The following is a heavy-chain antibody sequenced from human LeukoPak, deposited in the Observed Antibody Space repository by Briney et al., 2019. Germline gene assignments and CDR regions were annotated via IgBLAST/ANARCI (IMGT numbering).Heavy chain of an antibody. CDR1: GFTFSSYG. D-gene: IGHD3-3*01. Sequence: GGSLRLSCAASGFTFSSYGMRWVRQAPGKGLEWVAVIWYDGSNKYYADSVKGRFTISRDNSKNTLYLQMNSLRAEDTAVYYCARDQYDFWSGYYIGGFDPWGQGTLVTVSS. V-gene: IGHV3-33*01. CDR3: ARDQYDFWSGYYIGGFDP. CDR2: IWYDGSNK. J-gene: IGHJ5*02.